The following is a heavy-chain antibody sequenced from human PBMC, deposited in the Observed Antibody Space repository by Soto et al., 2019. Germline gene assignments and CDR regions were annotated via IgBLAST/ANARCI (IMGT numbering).Heavy chain of an antibody. V-gene: IGHV1-2*02. J-gene: IGHJ4*02. CDR2: INPNSGGT. CDR1: GYTFTGYY. CDR3: ARVGGYYYVNTFDY. D-gene: IGHD3-22*01. Sequence: SCKASGYTFTGYYMHWVRQAPGQGLEWMGWINPNSGGTNYAQKFQGRVTMTRDTSISTAYMELSRLRSDDTAVYYCARVGGYYYVNTFDYWGQGTLVTVS.